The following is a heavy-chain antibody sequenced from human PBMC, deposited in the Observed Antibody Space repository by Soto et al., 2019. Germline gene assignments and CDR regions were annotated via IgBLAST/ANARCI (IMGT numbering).Heavy chain of an antibody. Sequence: QVQLQESGPGLVKPSQTLSLTCTVSGGSISSGSYYWSWIRQLPGKGLEWIGYIYYSGSTYYNPSLKSRVTISVDTSKXXXXXXXNXXXXXXTAVXYCAXRXXYYYGSGSLGGMDVWGQGTTVTVSS. CDR3: AXRXXYYYGSGSLGGMDV. V-gene: IGHV4-31*03. D-gene: IGHD3-10*01. CDR2: IYYSGST. J-gene: IGHJ6*02. CDR1: GGSISSGSYY.